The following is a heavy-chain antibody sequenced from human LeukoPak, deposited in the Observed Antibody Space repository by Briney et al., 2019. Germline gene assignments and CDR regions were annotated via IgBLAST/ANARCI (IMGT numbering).Heavy chain of an antibody. D-gene: IGHD3-22*01. V-gene: IGHV3-53*01. Sequence: GGSLRLSCGVSGFTISDNYMTWVRQARGKGLEWVSVIYKDGSTYYADSVKGRFTISRDNSKNTLYLQMNSLRAEDTAVYYCAKGIVVVDDAFDIWGQGTMVTVSS. CDR3: AKGIVVVDDAFDI. J-gene: IGHJ3*02. CDR2: IYKDGST. CDR1: GFTISDNY.